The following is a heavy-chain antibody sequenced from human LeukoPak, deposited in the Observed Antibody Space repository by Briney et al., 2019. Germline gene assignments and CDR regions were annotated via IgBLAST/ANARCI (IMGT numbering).Heavy chain of an antibody. V-gene: IGHV4-4*02. CDR1: GGSISSNNW. CDR3: ARVAIVDTAMVN. CDR2: IYYSGST. D-gene: IGHD5-18*01. J-gene: IGHJ4*02. Sequence: SETLSLTCAVSGGSISSNNWWGWVRQPPGKGLEWIGYIYYSGSTYYNPSLKSRVTISVDTSKNQFSLKLSSVTAADTAVYYCARVAIVDTAMVNWGQGTLVTVSS.